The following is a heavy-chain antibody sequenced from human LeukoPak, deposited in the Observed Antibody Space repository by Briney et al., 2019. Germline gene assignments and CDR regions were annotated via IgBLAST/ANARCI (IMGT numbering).Heavy chain of an antibody. Sequence: SETLSLTCAVYGGSFSGYYWSWIRQPPGKGLEWIGEINHSGSTNYNPSLKSRVTISVDTSKNQFSLKLYSVTAADTAVYYCATDSSGTYDYWGQGILVTVSS. CDR2: INHSGST. V-gene: IGHV4-34*01. D-gene: IGHD1-26*01. CDR3: ATDSSGTYDY. CDR1: GGSFSGYY. J-gene: IGHJ4*02.